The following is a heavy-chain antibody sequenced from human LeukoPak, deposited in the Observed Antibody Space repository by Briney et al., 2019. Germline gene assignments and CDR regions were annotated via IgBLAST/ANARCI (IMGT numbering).Heavy chain of an antibody. D-gene: IGHD6-19*01. CDR3: ASRSSGWSYYYYGMDV. CDR1: GGSITGYY. CDR2: VPDTGRA. V-gene: IGHV4-4*07. J-gene: IGHJ6*02. Sequence: SETLSLTCTVSGGSITGYYWTWIRQPAGKGLEWIGRVPDTGRAYYNPSLERRVTISLDTSNNRFSLKVTSVTAADTAVYYCASRSSGWSYYYYGMDVWGQGTTVTVSS.